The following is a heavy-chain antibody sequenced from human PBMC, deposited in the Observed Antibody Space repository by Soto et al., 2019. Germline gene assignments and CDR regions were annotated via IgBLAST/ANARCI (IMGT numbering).Heavy chain of an antibody. CDR1: GGSFSGYY. Sequence: QVQLQQWGXXXXXXSETLSLTCAVYGGSFSGYYWSWIRQPPGKGLEWIGEINHSGSTNYNPSLKSRVTISVDTSKNQVTLKLSSVTAAYTAVYYCATAPGTTTDYWGQGTLVTVSS. CDR3: ATAPGTTTDY. CDR2: INHSGST. J-gene: IGHJ4*02. V-gene: IGHV4-34*01. D-gene: IGHD1-7*01.